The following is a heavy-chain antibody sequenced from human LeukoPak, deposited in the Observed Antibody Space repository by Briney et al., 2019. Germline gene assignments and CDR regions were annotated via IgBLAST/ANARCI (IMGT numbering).Heavy chain of an antibody. D-gene: IGHD6-13*01. J-gene: IGHJ6*02. V-gene: IGHV4-59*01. CDR2: IYYSGST. Sequence: SETLSLTCTVSGGSISSYYWSWIRQPPGKGLEWIGYIYYSGSTNYNPSLKSRVTISVDTSKNQFSLKLSSVTAADTAVYYCARDGGSRGYYGMDVWGQGTTVTVSS. CDR3: ARDGGSRGYYGMDV. CDR1: GGSISSYY.